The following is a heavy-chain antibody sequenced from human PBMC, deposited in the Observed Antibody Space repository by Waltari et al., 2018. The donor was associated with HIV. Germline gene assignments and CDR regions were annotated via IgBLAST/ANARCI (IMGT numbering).Heavy chain of an antibody. V-gene: IGHV1-2*02. Sequence: QVQLVQSGAEVKKPGASVKVSCRASGYTFTGFYIHWVRQAPGQGLGWMGWFDPNISDARSPQSFQDRVTLTIDTSISTAYMELSSLTSDDTALYYCAKSRQPAGRVFDSWGQGTLVTVSS. J-gene: IGHJ4*02. CDR1: GYTFTGFY. CDR2: FDPNISDA. CDR3: AKSRQPAGRVFDS.